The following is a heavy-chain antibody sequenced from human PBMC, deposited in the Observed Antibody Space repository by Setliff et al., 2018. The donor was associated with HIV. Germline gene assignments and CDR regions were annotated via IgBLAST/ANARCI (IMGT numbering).Heavy chain of an antibody. CDR2: VIPVLGTG. V-gene: IGHV1-69*05. Sequence: SVKVSCKVSGGTFSDYAVTWVRQAPGQGLEWMGGVIPVLGTGNYAQKFQGRVTITTDESTRTAYMELRSLRSEDTAVYYCARVPSPFVQEGYFDDWSQGTLVTVSS. CDR1: GGTFSDYA. D-gene: IGHD3-3*01. J-gene: IGHJ4*01. CDR3: ARVPSPFVQEGYFDD.